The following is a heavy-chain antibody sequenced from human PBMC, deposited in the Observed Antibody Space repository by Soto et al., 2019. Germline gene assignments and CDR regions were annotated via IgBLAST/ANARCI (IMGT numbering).Heavy chain of an antibody. Sequence: PSETLSLTCTVSGGSISSYYWSWIRQPPGKGLEWIGYIYYSGSTNYNPSLKSRVTISVDTSKNQFSLKLSSVTAADTAVYYCASARAVADTAFDYWGQGTLVTVSS. J-gene: IGHJ4*02. D-gene: IGHD6-19*01. V-gene: IGHV4-59*01. CDR2: IYYSGST. CDR1: GGSISSYY. CDR3: ASARAVADTAFDY.